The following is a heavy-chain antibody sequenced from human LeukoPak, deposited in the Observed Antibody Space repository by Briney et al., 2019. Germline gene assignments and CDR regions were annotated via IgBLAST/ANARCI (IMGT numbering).Heavy chain of an antibody. CDR2: ISAYNGNT. CDR1: GYTFTSYG. J-gene: IGHJ4*02. V-gene: IGHV1-18*01. Sequence: ASVKVSCKASGYTFTSYGISWVRQAPGQGLEWMGWISAYNGNTNYAQKLRGRVTMTTDTSTSTAYMELRSLRSDDTAVYYCARDQDSSSSGNFDYWGQGTLVTVSS. CDR3: ARDQDSSSSGNFDY. D-gene: IGHD6-6*01.